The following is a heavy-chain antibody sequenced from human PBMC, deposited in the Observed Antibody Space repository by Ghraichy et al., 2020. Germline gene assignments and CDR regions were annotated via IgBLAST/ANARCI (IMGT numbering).Heavy chain of an antibody. Sequence: GESLNISCAASGFTFTSYSLNWVRQAPGKGLEWLSSIWSNGIYADSVKGRFLISRDNAKNSLYLQMNSLRDEDTAVYYCVRDHSWAFDYWGQGILVTVSS. V-gene: IGHV3-48*02. CDR1: GFTFTSYS. CDR2: IWSNGI. D-gene: IGHD3-16*01. J-gene: IGHJ4*02. CDR3: VRDHSWAFDY.